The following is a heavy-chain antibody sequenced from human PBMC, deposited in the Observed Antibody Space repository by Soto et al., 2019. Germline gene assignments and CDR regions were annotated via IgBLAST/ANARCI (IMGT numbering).Heavy chain of an antibody. CDR1: GSTFSAYS. J-gene: IGHJ3*01. CDR2: IRGGSSAT. CDR3: ARDSAYGFDA. D-gene: IGHD3-16*01. V-gene: IGHV3-48*01. Sequence: GGSLRLSCTASGSTFSAYSMNWVRQAPGKGLEWVSNIRGGSSATEAYADSVKGRFTISRDNVQNSLFLQMSSLRADDTAVYFCARDSAYGFDAWGQGTMVTVS.